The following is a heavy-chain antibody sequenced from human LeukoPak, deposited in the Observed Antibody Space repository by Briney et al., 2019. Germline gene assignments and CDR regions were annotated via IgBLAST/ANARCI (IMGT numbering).Heavy chain of an antibody. V-gene: IGHV4-34*01. CDR2: INHSGST. Sequence: PSETLSLTCTVSGGSISSYYWSWIRQPPGKGLEWIGEINHSGSTNYNPSLKSRVTISVDTSKNQFSLKLSSVTAADTAVYYCARRKGRTYYYDSSGYVDYWGQGTLVTVSS. CDR1: GGSISSYY. D-gene: IGHD3-22*01. CDR3: ARRKGRTYYYDSSGYVDY. J-gene: IGHJ4*02.